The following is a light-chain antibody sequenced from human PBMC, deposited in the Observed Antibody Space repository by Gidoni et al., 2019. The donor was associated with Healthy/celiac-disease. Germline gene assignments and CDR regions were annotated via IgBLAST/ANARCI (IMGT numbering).Light chain of an antibody. J-gene: IGKJ1*01. Sequence: DIKMTQPPSSRPASVGDRVTITCRASQSISSYLNWYQQKPGKAPKLLIYAASSLQSGVPSRFSGSGSGTDFTLTISSLQPEDFATYYCQQSYSTPRTFGQGTKVEIK. CDR1: QSISSY. CDR3: QQSYSTPRT. V-gene: IGKV1-39*01. CDR2: AAS.